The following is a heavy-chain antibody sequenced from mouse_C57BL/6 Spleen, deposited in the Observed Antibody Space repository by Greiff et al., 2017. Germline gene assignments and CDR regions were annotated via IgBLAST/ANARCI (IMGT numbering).Heavy chain of an antibody. Sequence: VKLMESGPGLVQPSQSLSITCTVSGFSLTSYGVHWVRQSPGKGLEWLGVIWSGGSTDDNAAFISRRSISKDNSKSQVFFKMNSLQADDTAIDYCARNERQLRLQAMDYWGQGTSVTVSS. D-gene: IGHD3-2*02. CDR1: GFSLTSYG. CDR3: ARNERQLRLQAMDY. J-gene: IGHJ4*01. V-gene: IGHV2-2*01. CDR2: IWSGGST.